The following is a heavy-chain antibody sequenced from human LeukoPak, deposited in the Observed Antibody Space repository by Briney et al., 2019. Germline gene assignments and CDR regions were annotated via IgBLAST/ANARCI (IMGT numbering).Heavy chain of an antibody. Sequence: SETLSLTCTVSGDSISGSTYEWNWIRQPPGKGLEWIGYVYNSDYTKYNPSLKGRVSISFDTSKNQFSLRLTSVTAADTAVYYCARKYSSNWYFDYWGQGTLVTVSS. D-gene: IGHD6-13*01. CDR1: GDSISGSTYE. V-gene: IGHV4-61*05. CDR2: VYNSDYT. CDR3: ARKYSSNWYFDY. J-gene: IGHJ4*02.